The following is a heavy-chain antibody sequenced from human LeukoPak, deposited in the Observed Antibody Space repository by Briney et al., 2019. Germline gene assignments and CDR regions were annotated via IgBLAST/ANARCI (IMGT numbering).Heavy chain of an antibody. V-gene: IGHV3-7*01. CDR3: ARPKTNNYYWDYFDY. CDR1: GFTFSSYS. CDR2: IKQDGSEK. D-gene: IGHD1-26*01. Sequence: GGSLRLSCAASGFTFSSYSMNWVRQAPGKGLEWVANIKQDGSEKYYVDPVKGRFTISRDNAKNSLYLQMNSLRAEDTAVYYCARPKTNNYYWDYFDYWGQGTLVTVSS. J-gene: IGHJ4*02.